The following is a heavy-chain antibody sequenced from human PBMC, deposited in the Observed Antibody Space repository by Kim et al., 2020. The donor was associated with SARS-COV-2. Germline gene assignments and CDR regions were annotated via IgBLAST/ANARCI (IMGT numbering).Heavy chain of an antibody. CDR2: INPSGGST. Sequence: ASVKVSCKASGYTFTSYYMHWVRQAPGQGLEWMGIINPSGGSTSYAQKFQGRVTITRDTSTSTVYMELSSLRSEDTAVYYCARDGGAGAGGGWFDPWGQGTLVTVSS. J-gene: IGHJ5*02. CDR1: GYTFTSYY. CDR3: ARDGGAGAGGGWFDP. D-gene: IGHD6-13*01. V-gene: IGHV1-46*01.